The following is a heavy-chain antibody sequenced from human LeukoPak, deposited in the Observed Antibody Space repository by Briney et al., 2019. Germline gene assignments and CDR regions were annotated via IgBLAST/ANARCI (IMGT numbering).Heavy chain of an antibody. V-gene: IGHV4-4*07. J-gene: IGHJ4*02. CDR1: GGSISSYY. Sequence: SETLSLTCTVSGGSISSYYWSWIRQPAGKGLEWIGRIYTSGSTNYNPSLKSRVTISVDTSKNQFSLKLSSATAADTAVYYCARSGDSSSWYDYWGQGTLVTVSS. D-gene: IGHD6-13*01. CDR2: IYTSGST. CDR3: ARSGDSSSWYDY.